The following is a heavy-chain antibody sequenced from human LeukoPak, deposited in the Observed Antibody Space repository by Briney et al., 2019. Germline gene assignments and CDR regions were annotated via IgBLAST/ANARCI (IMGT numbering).Heavy chain of an antibody. CDR3: ARLDMTTSFDLAVPKTKTWFDP. J-gene: IGHJ5*02. V-gene: IGHV5-51*01. CDR1: GYSFTGYW. D-gene: IGHD3-16*01. CDR2: IYPGDSDT. Sequence: PGESLKISCKGSGYSFTGYWIGWVRQMPGKGLEWMGIIYPGDSDTRYSPSFQGQVTISADKSISTAYLQWSSLKASDTAMYYCARLDMTTSFDLAVPKTKTWFDPWGQGTLVTVSS.